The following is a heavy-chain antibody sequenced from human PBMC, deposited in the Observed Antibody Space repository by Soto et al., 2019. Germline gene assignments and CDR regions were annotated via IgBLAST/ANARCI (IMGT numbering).Heavy chain of an antibody. D-gene: IGHD5-18*01. CDR2: ISYDGSNK. V-gene: IGHV3-30-3*01. J-gene: IGHJ4*02. Sequence: GGSLRLSCAASGFTFSSYAMHWVRQAPGKGLGWVAVISYDGSNKYYADSVKGRFTISRDNSKNTLYLQMNSLRAEDTAVYYCARAIFGYSYGSLDYWGQGTLVTVSS. CDR3: ARAIFGYSYGSLDY. CDR1: GFTFSSYA.